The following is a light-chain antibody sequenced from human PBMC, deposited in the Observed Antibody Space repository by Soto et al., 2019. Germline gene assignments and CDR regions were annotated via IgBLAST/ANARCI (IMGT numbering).Light chain of an antibody. CDR2: DVN. Sequence: QSPMNQSRSVSGSPGQSFTISCSGSISDIGIYNYVSWYQHHPGKVPKVLIYDVNKRPSGVPDRFSGSKSGNTASLTISGLQADDEADYCCCSYAGRYTMVFGGGTQLTVL. V-gene: IGLV2-11*01. J-gene: IGLJ2*01. CDR1: ISDIGIYNY. CDR3: CSYAGRYTMV.